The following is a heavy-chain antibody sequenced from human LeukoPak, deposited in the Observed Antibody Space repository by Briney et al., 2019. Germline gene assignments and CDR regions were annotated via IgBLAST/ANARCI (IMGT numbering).Heavy chain of an antibody. CDR1: GYSFSSYS. V-gene: IGHV1-18*01. J-gene: IGHJ4*02. Sequence: ASVKVSCRASGYSFSSYSITWLRQAPGQGLEWMGWISVYSGDTNYAQKFQGRVTMTTDTSTSTAYMELRSLRSDDTAVYYCARDSLHSYSFLWGQGALVTVSS. D-gene: IGHD5-18*01. CDR2: ISVYSGDT. CDR3: ARDSLHSYSFL.